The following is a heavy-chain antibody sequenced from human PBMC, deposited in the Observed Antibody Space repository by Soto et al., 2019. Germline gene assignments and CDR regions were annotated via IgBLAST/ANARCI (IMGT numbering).Heavy chain of an antibody. CDR3: AREPNYFDY. V-gene: IGHV1-18*01. J-gene: IGHJ4*02. CDR1: GYTFTSYG. CDR2: ISAYNGNT. Sequence: QVQLVQSGAEVKKPGASVKVSCKASGYTFTSYGISWVRQAPGQGLEWMGWISAYNGNTKYAQKPQXXXTXXTDTSTSTAYMALRSLRSDDTAVYYCAREPNYFDYWGQGTLVTVSS.